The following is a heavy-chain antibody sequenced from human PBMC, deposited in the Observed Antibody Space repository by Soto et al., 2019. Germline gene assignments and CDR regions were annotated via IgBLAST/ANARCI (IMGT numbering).Heavy chain of an antibody. CDR2: ISYDGSSK. D-gene: IGHD5-12*01. CDR3: TREGNGYKYYFDY. V-gene: IGHV3-30-3*01. CDR1: GFIFNGYG. Sequence: QVQLVESGGGVVQPGRSLRLSCAASGFIFNGYGLHWVRQAPGKGLEWVAMISYDGSSKYYADSVKGRFTISRDNSKNTMYLQINSLRPEDTAVYYCTREGNGYKYYFDYWGQGTLVTVSS. J-gene: IGHJ4*02.